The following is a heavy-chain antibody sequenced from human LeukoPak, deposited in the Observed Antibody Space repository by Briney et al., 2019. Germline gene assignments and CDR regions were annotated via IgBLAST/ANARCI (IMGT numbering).Heavy chain of an antibody. CDR2: VSGSGGST. J-gene: IGHJ4*02. Sequence: GGSLRLSXAASGFTFSSYAMSWVRQAPGKGLEWVSTVSGSGGSTYYADSVKGRFTISRDNSKNTLYLLMNSLRAEDTAVYYCARPDPPLILEWPAPYFDYWGQGTLVTVSS. CDR3: ARPDPPLILEWPAPYFDY. D-gene: IGHD3-3*01. CDR1: GFTFSSYA. V-gene: IGHV3-23*01.